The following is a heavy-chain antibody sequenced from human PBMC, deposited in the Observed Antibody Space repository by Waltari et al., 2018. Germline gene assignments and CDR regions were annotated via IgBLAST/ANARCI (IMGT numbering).Heavy chain of an antibody. Sequence: QLQLEESGPGLVKPSETLSLTCIVSGCYTGPYYWRCIRQPAGKGLEWIGRINNSGDTXYNPSLQSRVTISVDNSRDQFSLRLSSVTAADTAVYYCAKAMSGDGSLFEFWGQGALVTVSS. CDR2: INNSGDT. CDR1: GCYTGPYY. D-gene: IGHD3-10*01. J-gene: IGHJ1*01. CDR3: AKAMSGDGSLFEF. V-gene: IGHV4-4*07.